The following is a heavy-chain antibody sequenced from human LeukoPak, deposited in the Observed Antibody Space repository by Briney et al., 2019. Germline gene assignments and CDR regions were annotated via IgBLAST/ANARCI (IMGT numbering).Heavy chain of an antibody. Sequence: SVKVSCKASGYTFTGYYMHWVRQAPGQGLEWMGGIIPIFGTANYAQKFQGRVTITADESTSTAYMELSSLRSEDTAVYYCARGTNYDSSGYWAPTPYYYYMDVWGKGTTVTVSS. J-gene: IGHJ6*03. CDR3: ARGTNYDSSGYWAPTPYYYYMDV. V-gene: IGHV1-69*13. D-gene: IGHD3-22*01. CDR1: GYTFTGYY. CDR2: IIPIFGTA.